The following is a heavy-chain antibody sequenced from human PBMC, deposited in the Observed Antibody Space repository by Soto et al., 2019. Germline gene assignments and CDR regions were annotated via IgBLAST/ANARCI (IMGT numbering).Heavy chain of an antibody. CDR1: GFTFSSYA. V-gene: IGHV3-30-3*01. J-gene: IGHJ6*02. D-gene: IGHD6-13*01. Sequence: QVQLVESGGGVVQPGRSLRLSCAASGFTFSSYAMHWVRQAPGKGLEWVAVISYDGSNKYYADSVKGRFTISRDNSKNTRYLQMNSLRAEDTAVYYCARCIAAAEPYYYYYYGMDVWGQGTTVTVSS. CDR3: ARCIAAAEPYYYYYYGMDV. CDR2: ISYDGSNK.